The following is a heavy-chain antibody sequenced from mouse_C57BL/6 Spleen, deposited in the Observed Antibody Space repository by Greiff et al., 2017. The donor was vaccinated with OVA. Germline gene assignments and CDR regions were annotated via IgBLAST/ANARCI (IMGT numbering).Heavy chain of an antibody. J-gene: IGHJ4*01. CDR2: IYPGDGDT. CDR3: ARGDWDGDMDY. CDR1: GYAFSSSW. D-gene: IGHD4-1*01. Sequence: VQGVESGPELVQPGASVKISCKASGYAFSSSWMNWVKQRPGKGLEWIGRIYPGDGDTNYNGKFTGKATLTADKSSSTAYMQLSSLTSEDSAVYFWARGDWDGDMDYWGQGTSVTVSS. V-gene: IGHV1-82*01.